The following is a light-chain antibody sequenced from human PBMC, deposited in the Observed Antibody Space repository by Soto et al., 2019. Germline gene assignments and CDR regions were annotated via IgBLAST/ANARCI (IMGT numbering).Light chain of an antibody. Sequence: IVVTQSPATLSASPGEIVTLSCRGSQFVSSRLAWYQQRPGQVPRLLIYDTSTRALGISARFSGSGSGTEFTLTISGLQSEDFAVYYCQEYFQWPPGMFGPGTKVDIK. CDR3: QEYFQWPPGM. CDR1: QFVSSR. J-gene: IGKJ1*01. CDR2: DTS. V-gene: IGKV3-15*01.